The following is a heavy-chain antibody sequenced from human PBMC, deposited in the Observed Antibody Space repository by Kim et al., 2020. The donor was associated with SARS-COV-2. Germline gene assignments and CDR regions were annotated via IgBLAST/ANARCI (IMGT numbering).Heavy chain of an antibody. CDR1: GYTFTAHY. CDR2: INPNTGGT. Sequence: ASVKVSCKASGYTFTAHYLHWVRQAPGQGLEWMAWINPNTGGTNYAQKFQGRVTVTRDTSVSTTYMDLSTLTSDDTAVYFCAREYSSSWFDYWGLGTLVTVSS. V-gene: IGHV1-2*02. J-gene: IGHJ4*02. D-gene: IGHD6-13*01. CDR3: AREYSSSWFDY.